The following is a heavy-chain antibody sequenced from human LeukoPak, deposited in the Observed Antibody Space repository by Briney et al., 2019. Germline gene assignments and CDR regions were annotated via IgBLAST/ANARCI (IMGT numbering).Heavy chain of an antibody. CDR3: ARGGGRHVEY. CDR1: GFTFSSYW. D-gene: IGHD2/OR15-2a*01. CDR2: IKEDGSGK. V-gene: IGHV3-7*05. J-gene: IGHJ4*02. Sequence: GGSLRLSCAASGFTFSSYWMSWVRQAPGKGLEWVANIKEDGSGKNYVDSVKGRFTISRDNAKNSLYLQMNSLRAEDTAVYYCARGGGRHVEYWGQGNLVTVSS.